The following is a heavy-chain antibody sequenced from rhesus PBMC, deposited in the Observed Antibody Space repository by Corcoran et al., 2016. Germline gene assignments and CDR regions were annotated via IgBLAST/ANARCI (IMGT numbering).Heavy chain of an antibody. Sequence: QVKLQQWGEGLVKPSETLSLTCAVYGGSISGYSYWSWIRQPPGKGLEWIGYIYGSSASTTSDPSLKHRVTISQDTSKNQFSLTLSSVTAADTAVYYCARTTYYYSSSYYPIVYWGQGVLVTVSS. CDR2: IYGSSAST. J-gene: IGHJ4*01. V-gene: IGHV4-73*01. CDR1: GGSISGYSY. D-gene: IGHD3-16*01. CDR3: ARTTYYYSSSYYPIVY.